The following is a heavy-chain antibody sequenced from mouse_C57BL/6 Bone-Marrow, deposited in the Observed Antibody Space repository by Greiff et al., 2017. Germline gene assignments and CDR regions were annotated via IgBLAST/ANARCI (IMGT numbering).Heavy chain of an antibody. J-gene: IGHJ2*01. CDR3: ARKTYYSNYVKGFDY. CDR1: GYTFTSYG. D-gene: IGHD2-5*01. V-gene: IGHV1-81*01. Sequence: VQLQQSGAELARPGASVKLSCTASGYTFTSYGISWVKQRTGQGLEWIGEIYPRSGNTYYNEKFKGKATLTADKSSSTAYMELRSLTSEDSAVYFCARKTYYSNYVKGFDYWGQGTTLTVSA. CDR2: IYPRSGNT.